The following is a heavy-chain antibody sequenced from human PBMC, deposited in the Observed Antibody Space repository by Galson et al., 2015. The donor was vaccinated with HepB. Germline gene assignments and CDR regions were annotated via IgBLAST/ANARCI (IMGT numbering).Heavy chain of an antibody. CDR3: AKAQYSSSWDTTGDLDY. CDR1: GFTFDNYA. V-gene: IGHV3-9*01. CDR2: ISRNSGSI. Sequence: SLRLSCAASGFTFDNYAMHWVRQAPGKGLEWVSGISRNSGSIGYADSVKGRFTISRDNAKNSLYLQMNSLRAEDTALFYCAKAQYSSSWDTTGDLDYWSRGTLVTV. D-gene: IGHD6-13*01. J-gene: IGHJ4*02.